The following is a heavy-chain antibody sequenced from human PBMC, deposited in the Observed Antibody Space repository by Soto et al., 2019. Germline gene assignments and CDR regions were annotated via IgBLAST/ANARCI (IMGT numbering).Heavy chain of an antibody. V-gene: IGHV1-18*01. D-gene: IGHD3-9*01. CDR2: ISAYNGNT. Sequence: QVQLVQSGAEVKKPGASVKVSCKASGYTFTSYGISWVRQAPGQGLEWMGWISAYNGNTNYAQKLQGRVTMTTDTSTSTAYMELRSLRSDDTAVYYCARDAELRYFDWLLSGDAFDIWGQGTRVTVSS. J-gene: IGHJ3*02. CDR3: ARDAELRYFDWLLSGDAFDI. CDR1: GYTFTSYG.